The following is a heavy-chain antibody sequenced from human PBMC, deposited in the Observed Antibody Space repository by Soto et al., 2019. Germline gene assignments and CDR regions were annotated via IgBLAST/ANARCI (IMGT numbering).Heavy chain of an antibody. Sequence: QVQLQESGPGLVKPSETLSLTCTVSGGSISSYYWSWIRQPPGKGLEWIGYIYYSGRTNYNPSLKSRVTMSVDTSKTQFSLKLSSVTAADTAVYYCARGYCSSTICYIWDNWFDPWGQGTLVTVSS. D-gene: IGHD2-2*02. CDR1: GGSISSYY. CDR2: IYYSGRT. V-gene: IGHV4-59*01. J-gene: IGHJ5*02. CDR3: ARGYCSSTICYIWDNWFDP.